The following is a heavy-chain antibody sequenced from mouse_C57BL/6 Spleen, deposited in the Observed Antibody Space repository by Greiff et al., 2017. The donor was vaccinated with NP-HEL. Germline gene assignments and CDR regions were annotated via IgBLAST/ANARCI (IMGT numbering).Heavy chain of an antibody. J-gene: IGHJ4*01. V-gene: IGHV5-16*01. CDR3: ARDNDYDGYYAMDY. D-gene: IGHD2-4*01. CDR2: INYDGSST. CDR1: GFTFSDYY. Sequence: VVESEGGLVQPGSSMKLSCTASGFTFSDYYMAWVRQVPEKGLEWVANINYDGSSTYFLDSLKSRFIISRDNAKNILYLQMSSLKSEDTATYYCARDNDYDGYYAMDYWGQGTSVTVSS.